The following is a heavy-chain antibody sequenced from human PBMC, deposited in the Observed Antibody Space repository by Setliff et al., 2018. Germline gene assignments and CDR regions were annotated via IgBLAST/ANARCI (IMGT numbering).Heavy chain of an antibody. CDR2: ISSSGSTI. J-gene: IGHJ4*02. Sequence: PGGSLRLSCAASGFTFSNYGMHWVRQAPGKGLEWVSYISSSGSTIYYADSVKGRFTISRDNAKNSLYLQMNSLRAEDTAVYYCATNRGGDYFDYWGRGTLVTVSS. D-gene: IGHD7-27*01. CDR1: GFTFSNYG. CDR3: ATNRGGDYFDY. V-gene: IGHV3-48*04.